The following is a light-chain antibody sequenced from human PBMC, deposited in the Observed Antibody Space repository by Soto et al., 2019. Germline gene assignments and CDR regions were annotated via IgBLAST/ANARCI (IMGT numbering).Light chain of an antibody. J-gene: IGLJ1*01. V-gene: IGLV2-23*01. CDR2: EGI. CDR3: CSYAGSGTDNYV. Sequence: QSVLTHPASVSGSPGQSITISCTGTSSDIGTYNLVSWYQHYPGKAPKLMIYEGIKRPSGVSNRFSGSKSGNTALLTISGLQAEDEADYYCCSYAGSGTDNYVFGSGTKLTVL. CDR1: SSDIGTYNL.